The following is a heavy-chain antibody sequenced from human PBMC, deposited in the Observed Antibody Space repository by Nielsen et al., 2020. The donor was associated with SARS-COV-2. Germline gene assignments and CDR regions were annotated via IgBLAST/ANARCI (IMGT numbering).Heavy chain of an antibody. CDR2: ISASGDAI. CDR3: ATVAAAGTLAY. D-gene: IGHD6-13*01. V-gene: IGHV3-48*03. CDR1: GFTFSSLW. Sequence: GESLKISCAASGFTFSSLWMTWVRQAPGKGPQFISYISASGDAISYADSVKGRFSISRDNADHSLYLQMDSLRAEDTTIYYCATVAAAGTLAYWGQGTLVTVSS. J-gene: IGHJ4*02.